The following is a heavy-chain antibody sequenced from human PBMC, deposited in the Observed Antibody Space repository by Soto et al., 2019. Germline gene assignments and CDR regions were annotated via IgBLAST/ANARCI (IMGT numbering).Heavy chain of an antibody. D-gene: IGHD3-22*01. CDR3: ARVHCGYYLHYFDY. J-gene: IGHJ4*02. Sequence: SETLSLTCTVSGGSISSGGYYWSWIRQHPGKGLEWIGYIYYSGSTYYNPSLKSRVTISVDTSKNQFSLKLSSVTAADTAVYYCARVHCGYYLHYFDYWGQGTLDTVSS. CDR2: IYYSGST. V-gene: IGHV4-31*03. CDR1: GGSISSGGYY.